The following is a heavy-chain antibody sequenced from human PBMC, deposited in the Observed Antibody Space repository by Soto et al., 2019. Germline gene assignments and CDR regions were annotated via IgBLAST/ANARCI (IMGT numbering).Heavy chain of an antibody. D-gene: IGHD2-2*01. CDR2: IYHSGST. CDR1: GGSISSSNW. Sequence: SETLSLTCAVSGGSISSSNWWSWVRQPPGKGLGWIGEIYHSGSTNYNPSLKSRVTISVDKSKNQFSLRLSSVTAADTAVYYCARDTGYCSSTSCYEGDYYYYGMDVWGQGTTVTVSS. J-gene: IGHJ6*02. CDR3: ARDTGYCSSTSCYEGDYYYYGMDV. V-gene: IGHV4-4*02.